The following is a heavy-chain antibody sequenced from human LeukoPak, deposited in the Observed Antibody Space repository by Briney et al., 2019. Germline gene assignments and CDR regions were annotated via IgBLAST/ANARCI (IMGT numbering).Heavy chain of an antibody. CDR3: AKNYESGRGVPYGMDV. Sequence: AGGSLRLSCAASGFTFSSYAMRWVCQAPGKGLEWVSADSVKGRFTISRDNSKNTLYLQMSSLRGEDTAVYYCAKNYESGRGVPYGMDVWGQGTTVTVSS. J-gene: IGHJ6*02. V-gene: IGHV3-23*01. D-gene: IGHD3-10*01. CDR1: GFTFSSYA.